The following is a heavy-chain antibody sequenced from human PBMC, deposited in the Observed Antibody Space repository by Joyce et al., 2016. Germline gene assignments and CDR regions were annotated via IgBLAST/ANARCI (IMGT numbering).Heavy chain of an antibody. CDR3: ARRSGIPAGRRPGAFDM. D-gene: IGHD6-13*01. J-gene: IGHJ3*02. V-gene: IGHV3-30*04. CDR2: ISYDGPNK. Sequence: QEQLEESGGGVVQPGTSLRLSCTASGSIFSGYAMNWVRQAPGKGLEWVAIISYDGPNKCYADSVRGRFTISRDNYKNTLFLQMNSLTIEDAGVYYCARRSGIPAGRRPGAFDMWGQGTVVTVSS. CDR1: GSIFSGYA.